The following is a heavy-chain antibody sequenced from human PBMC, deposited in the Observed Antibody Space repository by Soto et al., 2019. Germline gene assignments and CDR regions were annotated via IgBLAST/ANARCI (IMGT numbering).Heavy chain of an antibody. CDR1: GFTFSSYA. V-gene: IGHV3-23*01. CDR3: AKYSDCSSTSCYGNFDY. D-gene: IGHD2-2*01. Sequence: GGSLRLSCAASGFTFSSYAMSWVRQAPGKGLEWVSAISGSGGSTYYADSVKGRFTISRDNSKNTLYLKMNSLRAEDTAVYYCAKYSDCSSTSCYGNFDYWGQGTLVTVSS. CDR2: ISGSGGST. J-gene: IGHJ4*02.